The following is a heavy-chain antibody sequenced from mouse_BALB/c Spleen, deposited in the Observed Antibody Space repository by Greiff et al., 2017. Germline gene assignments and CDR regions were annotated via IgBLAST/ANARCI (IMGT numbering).Heavy chain of an antibody. CDR1: GYTFTSYW. CDR2: INPSTGYT. V-gene: IGHV1-7*01. J-gene: IGHJ3*01. Sequence: QVQLQQSGAELAKPGASVKMSCKASGYTFTSYWMHWVKQRPGQGLEWIGYINPSTGYTEYNQKFKDKATLTADKSSSTAYMQLSSLTSEDSAVYYCARGGIFYYGNAFAYWGQGTLVTVSA. CDR3: ARGGIFYYGNAFAY. D-gene: IGHD2-1*01.